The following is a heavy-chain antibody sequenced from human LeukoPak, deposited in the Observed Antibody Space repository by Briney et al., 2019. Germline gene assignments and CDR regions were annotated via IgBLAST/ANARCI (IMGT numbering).Heavy chain of an antibody. V-gene: IGHV1-2*02. CDR1: GYTFTGYY. D-gene: IGHD3-22*01. CDR2: INPNSGGT. Sequence: ASVKVSCKASGYTFTGYYMHWVRQAPGQGLEWMGWINPNSGGTNYAQKFQGRVTMTRDTSISTAYMELSRLRSDDTAVYYCARDSVISTNWILTDYWGQGTLVTVSS. CDR3: ARDSVISTNWILTDY. J-gene: IGHJ4*02.